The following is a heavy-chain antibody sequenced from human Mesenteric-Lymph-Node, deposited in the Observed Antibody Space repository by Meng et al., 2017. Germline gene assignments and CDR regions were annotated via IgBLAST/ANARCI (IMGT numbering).Heavy chain of an antibody. CDR1: GHTFTSYY. Sequence: VALGAGGKKLGASGKVSCKASGHTFTSYYMHWGRQARGQGLEWMGIINPSGGRKSYAQKFQGRVTMTRDTSTSTVYMERSSLRSEDTAVYYCTREPGGGLEGYWGQGTLVTVSS. CDR2: INPSGGRK. J-gene: IGHJ4*02. CDR3: TREPGGGLEGY. D-gene: IGHD6-19*01. V-gene: IGHV1-46*01.